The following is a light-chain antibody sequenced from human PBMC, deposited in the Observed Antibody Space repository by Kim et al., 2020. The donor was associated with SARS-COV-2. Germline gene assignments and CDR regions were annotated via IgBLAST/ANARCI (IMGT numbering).Light chain of an antibody. CDR2: DVT. CDR1: SSDVGGYNY. CDR3: TSYTSSSTYV. V-gene: IGLV2-14*03. Sequence: GQSITNSCTGTSSDVGGYNYVSWYQQYPGKAPKLVIYDVTKRPSGISNRFSGSKSGYTASLTISGLQAEDEADYYCTSYTSSSTYVFGTGTKVTVL. J-gene: IGLJ1*01.